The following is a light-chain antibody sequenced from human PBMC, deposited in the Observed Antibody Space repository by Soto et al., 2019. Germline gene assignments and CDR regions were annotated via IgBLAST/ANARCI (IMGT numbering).Light chain of an antibody. J-gene: IGKJ4*01. CDR3: QQYDSYST. Sequence: DIQMTQSPSTLSASVGDRVTITCRASQSISNWLAWYQQKPGKAPQLLIYKASSLQGGVPSRFGGSGSGTDFSLSLSSLLPDGFATQYCQQYDSYSTFGGGTKVEIK. CDR1: QSISNW. CDR2: KAS. V-gene: IGKV1-5*03.